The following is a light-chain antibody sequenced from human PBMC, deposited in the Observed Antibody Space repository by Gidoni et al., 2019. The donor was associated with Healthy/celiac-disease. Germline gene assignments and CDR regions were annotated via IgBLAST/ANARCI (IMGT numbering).Light chain of an antibody. Sequence: DIVMTQSPDSLAVSLGERATINCKSSQSVLYSSNNKNYLAWYQQKPGQPPKLLMYWASTRESGVPDRFSGSGSGTDFTLTISSLQAEDVAVYYCQQYYSTLFTFGPGTKVDIQ. V-gene: IGKV4-1*01. J-gene: IGKJ3*01. CDR3: QQYYSTLFT. CDR2: WAS. CDR1: QSVLYSSNNKNY.